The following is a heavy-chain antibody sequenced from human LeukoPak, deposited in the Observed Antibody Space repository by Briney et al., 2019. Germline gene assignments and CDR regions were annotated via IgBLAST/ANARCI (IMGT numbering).Heavy chain of an antibody. D-gene: IGHD3-16*01. Sequence: GASVKVSSKASGYTFTIYYMHWVRQAPGQGLEWMGLINPSGGSTSYAQKFQGRVTMTRDTSTSTVYMELSSLRSEDTAVYYCARVAYDYVWGSYSHYFDYWGQGTLVTVSS. CDR1: GYTFTIYY. CDR2: INPSGGST. V-gene: IGHV1-46*01. CDR3: ARVAYDYVWGSYSHYFDY. J-gene: IGHJ4*02.